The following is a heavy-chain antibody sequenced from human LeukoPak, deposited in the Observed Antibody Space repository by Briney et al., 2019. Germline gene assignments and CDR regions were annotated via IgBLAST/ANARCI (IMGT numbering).Heavy chain of an antibody. D-gene: IGHD2/OR15-2a*01. CDR3: ARQGPNLTVIVATAVEY. CDR1: GGSISSSSHY. Sequence: SETLSLTCTVSGGSISSSSHYWGWIRQPPGKGLEWIGIIYYTGSTHNNPSLESRITISVDTSKNQFSLKLSSVTAADTAVYYCARQGPNLTVIVATAVEYWGQGTLVTVSS. J-gene: IGHJ4*02. CDR2: IYYTGST. V-gene: IGHV4-39*01.